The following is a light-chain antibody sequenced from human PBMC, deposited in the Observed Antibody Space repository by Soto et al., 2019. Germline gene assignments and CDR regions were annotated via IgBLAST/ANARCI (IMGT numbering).Light chain of an antibody. CDR1: SSNIGSNS. CDR2: RNN. Sequence: QSVLTQPPSASVTPGQRVTISCSGSSSNIGSNSVYWYQQLPGTAPKVLIYRNNQRPLVVPDRFSGSKSGTSASLAISGLRYEDEAHYYCASWDDSLSGPVFGAGTKLTVL. CDR3: ASWDDSLSGPV. V-gene: IGLV1-47*01. J-gene: IGLJ2*01.